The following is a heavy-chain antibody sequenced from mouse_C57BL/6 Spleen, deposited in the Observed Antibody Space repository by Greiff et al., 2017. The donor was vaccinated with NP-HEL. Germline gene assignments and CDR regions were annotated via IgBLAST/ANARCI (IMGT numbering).Heavy chain of an antibody. CDR3: ALITTVASPFAY. Sequence: VQGVESGPELVKPGASVKISCKASGYAFSSSWMNWVKQRPGKGLEWIGRIYPGDGDTNYNGKFKGKATLTADKSSSTAYMQLSSLTSEDSAVYFCALITTVASPFAYWGQGTLVTVSA. CDR2: IYPGDGDT. J-gene: IGHJ3*01. CDR1: GYAFSSSW. V-gene: IGHV1-82*01. D-gene: IGHD1-1*01.